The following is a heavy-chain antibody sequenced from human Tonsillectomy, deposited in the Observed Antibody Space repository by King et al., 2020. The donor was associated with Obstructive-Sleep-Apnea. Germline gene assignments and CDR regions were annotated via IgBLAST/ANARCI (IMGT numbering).Heavy chain of an antibody. J-gene: IGHJ4*02. D-gene: IGHD3-3*01. CDR2: ISAYNGNT. Sequence: QLVQSGAEVKKPGASVKVSCKASGYTFTSYGFTWVRQAPGQGLEWMGWISAYNGNTNYAQKLQGRVTMTTDTSTSTAYMELRSLRSDDTAVYYCARTNYDRPSYYFDYWGQGTLVTVSS. CDR3: ARTNYDRPSYYFDY. V-gene: IGHV1-18*04. CDR1: GYTFTSYG.